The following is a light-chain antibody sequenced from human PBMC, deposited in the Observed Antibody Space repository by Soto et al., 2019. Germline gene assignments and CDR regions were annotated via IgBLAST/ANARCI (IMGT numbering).Light chain of an antibody. Sequence: QSALTQPASVSGSPGQSISISCTGTSSDVGGYNYVSWYQQHPGKAPKLMIYDVNNRPSGVSDRFSGSKSGNTASLTISGLHAEDEADYYCSAYTSSSTLVFGTGTKVTVL. V-gene: IGLV2-14*01. CDR3: SAYTSSSTLV. J-gene: IGLJ1*01. CDR2: DVN. CDR1: SSDVGGYNY.